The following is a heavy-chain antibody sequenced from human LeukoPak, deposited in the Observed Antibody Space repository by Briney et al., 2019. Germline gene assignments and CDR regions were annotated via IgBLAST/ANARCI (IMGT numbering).Heavy chain of an antibody. D-gene: IGHD1-26*01. CDR1: GYTFTSYG. J-gene: IGHJ4*02. Sequence: ASVKVSCKASGYTFTSYGISWVRQAPGQGLEWMGWINPNSGGTNYAQKFQGWVTMTRDTSISTAYMELSRLRSDDTAVYYCAREDWEGGYWGQGTLVTVSS. CDR2: INPNSGGT. CDR3: AREDWEGGY. V-gene: IGHV1-2*04.